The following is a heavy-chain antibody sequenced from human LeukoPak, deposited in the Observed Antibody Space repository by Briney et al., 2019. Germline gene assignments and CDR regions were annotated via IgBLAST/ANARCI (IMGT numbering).Heavy chain of an antibody. Sequence: SQTLSLTCTVSGGSISSGDYYWSWIRQPPGKGLEWIGYIYYSGSTYYNPSLKSRVTISVDTSKNQFSLKLSSVTAADTAVYYCAREVFRDYYGSGSYYNDYWGQGTLVTVSS. CDR2: IYYSGST. D-gene: IGHD3-10*01. J-gene: IGHJ4*02. CDR3: AREVFRDYYGSGSYYNDY. CDR1: GGSISSGDYY. V-gene: IGHV4-30-4*08.